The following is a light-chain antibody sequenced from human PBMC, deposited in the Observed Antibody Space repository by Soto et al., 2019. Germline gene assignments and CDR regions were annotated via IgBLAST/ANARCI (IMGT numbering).Light chain of an antibody. CDR2: DAA. J-gene: IGKJ1*01. V-gene: IGKV3-20*01. CDR3: QQYGSSGT. Sequence: LLTQSPSTLSVSLGQRVTLSCRASQTISSYLAWYQQRTGQPSRLLIYDAANRATGIPDRFSGSGSGADFPPTISRLEPEDFAVYYCQQYGSSGTFGQGTKVDIK. CDR1: QTISSY.